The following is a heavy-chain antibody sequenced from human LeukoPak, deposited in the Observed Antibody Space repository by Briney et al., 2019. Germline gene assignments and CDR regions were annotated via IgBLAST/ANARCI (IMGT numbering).Heavy chain of an antibody. Sequence: PGGSLRLSCAASGFTFSSYGMHWVRQAPGEGLEWVAVIWYDGSNKYYADSVKGRFTISRDNSKNTLYLQMNSLRAEDTAVYYCARDPSPFSGSYYFDYWGQGTLVTVSS. D-gene: IGHD1-26*01. CDR2: IWYDGSNK. J-gene: IGHJ4*02. CDR1: GFTFSSYG. V-gene: IGHV3-33*01. CDR3: ARDPSPFSGSYYFDY.